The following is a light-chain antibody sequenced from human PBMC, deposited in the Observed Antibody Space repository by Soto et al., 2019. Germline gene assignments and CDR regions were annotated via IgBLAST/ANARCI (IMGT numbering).Light chain of an antibody. CDR2: EVS. CDR1: SSDVGAYDF. CDR3: SSYTSSSTRV. Sequence: QSVLTQPASVSGSPGQSITISCTGTSSDVGAYDFVSWYQQHPDKAPKLMIYEVSNWPSGVSNRFSGSKSVNTATLTISGLQAEDEADYYCSSYTSSSTRVFGTGTKVNVL. V-gene: IGLV2-14*03. J-gene: IGLJ1*01.